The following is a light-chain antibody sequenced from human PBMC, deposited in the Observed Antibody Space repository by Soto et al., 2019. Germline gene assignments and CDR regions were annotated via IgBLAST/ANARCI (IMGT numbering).Light chain of an antibody. J-gene: IGLJ1*01. CDR3: AAWDDSLNGYV. CDR2: GNN. CDR1: TSNIGRNI. V-gene: IGLV1-44*01. Sequence: QPVLTQPPSASGTPGQRVTISCSGSTSNIGRNIVNWYQQLPGTAPKVLIYGNNQRPSGVPDRFSGSKSGTSASLAISGLQSEDESDYYCAAWDDSLNGYVFGTGTKLTVL.